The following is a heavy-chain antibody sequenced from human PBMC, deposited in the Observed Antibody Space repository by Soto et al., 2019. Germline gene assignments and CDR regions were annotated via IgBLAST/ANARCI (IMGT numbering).Heavy chain of an antibody. V-gene: IGHV1-69*13. D-gene: IGHD6-19*01. J-gene: IGHJ6*02. Sequence: SVKVSCKASGGTFSSYAISWVRQAPGQGLEWMGGIIPIFGTANYAQKFQGRVTITADESTSTAYMELSSLRSEDTAVYYCARDIAVAGTNGMDVWGQGTTVTVSS. CDR3: ARDIAVAGTNGMDV. CDR2: IIPIFGTA. CDR1: GGTFSSYA.